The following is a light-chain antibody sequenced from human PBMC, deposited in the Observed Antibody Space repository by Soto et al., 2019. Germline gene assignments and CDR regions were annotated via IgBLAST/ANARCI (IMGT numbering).Light chain of an antibody. Sequence: DIQMTQSPSSLSASVGDRVPITCQASQNINNYLNWYQQKPGRAPNLLIYDASNLEAGVPSRFRGSGSGTDFTFTISRLHPEDIATYYCQQYENLPTFGQGTRREIK. CDR2: DAS. V-gene: IGKV1-33*01. CDR3: QQYENLPT. CDR1: QNINNY. J-gene: IGKJ5*01.